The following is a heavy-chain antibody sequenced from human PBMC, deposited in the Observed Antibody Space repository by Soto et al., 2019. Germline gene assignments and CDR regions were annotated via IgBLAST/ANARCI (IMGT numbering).Heavy chain of an antibody. D-gene: IGHD2-2*01. CDR2: ISTFNGET. J-gene: IGHJ4*02. CDR1: GYTFNTYG. V-gene: IGHV1-18*01. CDR3: ARDVGDCSSSTCLIDH. Sequence: GPSVKVSCKASGYTFNTYGISWVRQAPGQGLEWMGWISTFNGETRYAQKFQARVTVTTDTSTTTGYIELRSLRSADTAVYYCARDVGDCSSSTCLIDHWGQGTLVTVSS.